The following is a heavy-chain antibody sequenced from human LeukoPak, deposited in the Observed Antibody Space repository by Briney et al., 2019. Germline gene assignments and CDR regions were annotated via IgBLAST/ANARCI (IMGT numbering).Heavy chain of an antibody. CDR3: ARVQWKRYYYYYMDV. CDR2: IIPIFGTA. J-gene: IGHJ6*03. Sequence: SVKVSCKASGGTFSSYAISWVRQAPGQGLEWMGGIIPIFGTANYEQKFQGRVTITTDESTSTAYMELSSLRSEDTAVYYCARVQWKRYYYYYMDVWGKGTTVTVSS. CDR1: GGTFSSYA. D-gene: IGHD6-19*01. V-gene: IGHV1-69*05.